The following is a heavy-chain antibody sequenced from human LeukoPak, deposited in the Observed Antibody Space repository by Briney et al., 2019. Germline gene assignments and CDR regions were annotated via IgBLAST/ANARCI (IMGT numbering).Heavy chain of an antibody. Sequence: SGGSLRLSCAASGFTFSCYAMSWVRQAPGKGLEWVSSISTTSSYIYYADSVKGRFTISRVNAKNSLFLQMNSLRAEDTAVYYCASAFGGSGSYSGVYFDSWGQGILVTVSS. V-gene: IGHV3-21*01. CDR1: GFTFSCYA. D-gene: IGHD1-26*01. CDR3: ASAFGGSGSYSGVYFDS. CDR2: ISTTSSYI. J-gene: IGHJ4*02.